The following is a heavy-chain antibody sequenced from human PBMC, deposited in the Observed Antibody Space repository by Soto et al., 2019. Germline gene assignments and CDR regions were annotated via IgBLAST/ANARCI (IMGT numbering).Heavy chain of an antibody. D-gene: IGHD6-13*01. CDR2: ISGSGGST. Sequence: PGGSLRLSCAASGFTFSSYAMSWVRQAPGKGLEWVSAISGSGGSTYYADSVKGRFTISRDNSKNTLYLQMNSLRAEDTAVYYCAKTPGIAAAGTGHDYWGQGTLVTAPQ. V-gene: IGHV3-23*01. CDR3: AKTPGIAAAGTGHDY. J-gene: IGHJ4*02. CDR1: GFTFSSYA.